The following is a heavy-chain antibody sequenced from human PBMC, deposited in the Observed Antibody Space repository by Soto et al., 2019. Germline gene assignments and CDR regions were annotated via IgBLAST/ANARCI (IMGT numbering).Heavy chain of an antibody. CDR3: AFRGVWNYDWFDP. D-gene: IGHD1-7*01. CDR2: MNPNSGNT. J-gene: IGHJ5*02. V-gene: IGHV1-8*01. Sequence: QVQLVQSGAEVKKPGASVKVSCKASGYTFASYNINWVRQAAGQGLEWMGWMNPNSGNTGYAQKFQGRVTMTRNTSIRTAYMGLSSLRSEDTAVYYCAFRGVWNYDWFDPWGQGTLVTVSS. CDR1: GYTFASYN.